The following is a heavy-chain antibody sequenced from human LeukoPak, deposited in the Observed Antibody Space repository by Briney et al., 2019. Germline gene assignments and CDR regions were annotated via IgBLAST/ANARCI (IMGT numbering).Heavy chain of an antibody. J-gene: IGHJ5*02. CDR2: IYWDDDK. Sequence: ESGPTLVKPTQTLTLTCTFSGFSLSTSGVGVGWIRQPPGKALEWLALIYWDDDKRYSPSLKSRLTITKDTSKNQVVLTMTNMDPVDTATYYCAHSLSMVRGVIIFGGGWFDPWGQGSLVTVSS. CDR3: AHSLSMVRGVIIFGGGWFDP. CDR1: GFSLSTSGVG. V-gene: IGHV2-5*02. D-gene: IGHD3-10*01.